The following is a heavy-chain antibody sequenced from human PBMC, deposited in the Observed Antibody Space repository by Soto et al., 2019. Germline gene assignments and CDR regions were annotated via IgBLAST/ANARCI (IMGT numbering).Heavy chain of an antibody. D-gene: IGHD3-22*01. Sequence: DVQLLESGGGLVQPGGSLRLSCAASGFTFSSYAMSWVRQAPGKGLEWVSAISGSGGSTYYADSVKGRFTISRDNSKNTLYMQMNSLRAEDTAVYYCAKDSVRYYYDSSGPSDYFAYWGQGTLVTVSS. CDR3: AKDSVRYYYDSSGPSDYFAY. J-gene: IGHJ4*02. CDR2: ISGSGGST. CDR1: GFTFSSYA. V-gene: IGHV3-23*01.